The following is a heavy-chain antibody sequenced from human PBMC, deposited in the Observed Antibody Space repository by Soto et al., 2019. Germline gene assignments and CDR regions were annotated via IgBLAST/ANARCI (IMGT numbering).Heavy chain of an antibody. Sequence: QVQLVESGGGVVQPGRSLRLSCAASGFTFSSYGMHWVRQAPGKGLEWVAVIWYDGSNKYYADSVKGRFTISRDNSKNTLYLQMNSLRAEDTAVYYCARETDPPPVYSSSFYYYGMDVWGQGTTVTVSS. V-gene: IGHV3-33*01. CDR3: ARETDPPPVYSSSFYYYGMDV. J-gene: IGHJ6*02. CDR2: IWYDGSNK. CDR1: GFTFSSYG. D-gene: IGHD6-13*01.